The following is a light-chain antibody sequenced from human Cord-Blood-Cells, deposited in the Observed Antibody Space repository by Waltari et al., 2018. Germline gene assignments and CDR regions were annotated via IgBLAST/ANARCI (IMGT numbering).Light chain of an antibody. CDR2: DVS. J-gene: IGLJ3*02. V-gene: IGLV2-14*01. CDR3: SSYTSRSTWV. Sequence: QSALTQPASVSGSPGQSITISCTGTSSDVGGYNYVSWYQQHPGKAPKLMIYDVSKRPSGVSNRFSGSKSGNTASLTIPGLQAEDEADYFCSSYTSRSTWVFGGGTKLTVL. CDR1: SSDVGGYNY.